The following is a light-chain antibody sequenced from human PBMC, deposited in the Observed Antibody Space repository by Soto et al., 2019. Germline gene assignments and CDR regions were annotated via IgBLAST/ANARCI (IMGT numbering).Light chain of an antibody. V-gene: IGLV2-14*03. CDR3: GSYTISSSRV. CDR2: DVS. CDR1: SRDVGAYDF. Sequence: QSVLTQPASVSGSPGQSITISCTGTSRDVGAYDFVSWYQQHPGKAPKLMIYDVSNRPSGVSIRFSGSKSGNTASLTISGLQAEDEADYYCGSYTISSSRVFG. J-gene: IGLJ1*01.